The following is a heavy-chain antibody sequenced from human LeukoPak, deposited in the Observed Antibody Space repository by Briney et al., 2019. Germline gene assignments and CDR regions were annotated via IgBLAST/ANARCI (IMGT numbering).Heavy chain of an antibody. CDR2: ISSSSSYI. CDR3: ARDVGSSWPHDAFDI. CDR1: GFTSSSYS. V-gene: IGHV3-21*01. D-gene: IGHD6-13*01. Sequence: PGGSLRLSCAASGFTSSSYSMNWVRQAPGKGLEWVSSISSSSSYIYYADSVKGRFTISRDNAKNSLYLQMNSLRAEDTAVYYCARDVGSSWPHDAFDIWGQGTMVTVSS. J-gene: IGHJ3*02.